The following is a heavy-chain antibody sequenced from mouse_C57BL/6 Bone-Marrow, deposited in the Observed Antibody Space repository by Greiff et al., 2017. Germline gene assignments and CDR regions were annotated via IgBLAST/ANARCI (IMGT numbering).Heavy chain of an antibody. V-gene: IGHV14-1*01. J-gene: IGHJ3*01. CDR2: IAPEDGDT. CDR1: GFNINDYY. CDR3: TTGAPFAY. Sequence: VQLQQSGAELVRPGASVKLSCTASGFNINDYYMHWVKQRPEQGLEWIGRIAPEDGDTEYAPKFQGKATMTADTSSNTAYLQLSSLTSEYTAVYYCTTGAPFAYWGQGTLVTVSA.